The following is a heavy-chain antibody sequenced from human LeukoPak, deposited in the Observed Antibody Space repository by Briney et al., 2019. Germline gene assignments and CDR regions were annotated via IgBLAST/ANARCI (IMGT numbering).Heavy chain of an antibody. CDR2: ISSSSSYI. D-gene: IGHD3-22*01. CDR1: GFTFSSYS. Sequence: GGSLRLSCAASGFTFSSYSMNWVRQAPGKGLEWVSSISSSSSYIYYADSVKGRFTISRDNAKNSLYLQMNSLRAEDTAVYYCARSSEIVVVTLEYFQHWGQGTLVTVSS. V-gene: IGHV3-21*04. J-gene: IGHJ1*01. CDR3: ARSSEIVVVTLEYFQH.